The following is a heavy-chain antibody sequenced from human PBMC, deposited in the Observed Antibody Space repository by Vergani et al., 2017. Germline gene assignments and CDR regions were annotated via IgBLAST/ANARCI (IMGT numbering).Heavy chain of an antibody. V-gene: IGHV2-70*13. CDR2: IDWDDEE. D-gene: IGHD3-10*01. CDR1: GFSLSTTGMS. Sequence: QVTLRESGPALVKPTQTLTLTCTVSGFSLSTTGMSVSWIRQSPGTSLEWLGRIDWDDEEKYSVSLRGRLTISKDISKSQVVLKLTNMGPADSGTYYCARLRADPGDFTTVRGVTPSYDYSGMDVWGQGATVTVSS. J-gene: IGHJ6*02. CDR3: ARLRADPGDFTTVRGVTPSYDYSGMDV.